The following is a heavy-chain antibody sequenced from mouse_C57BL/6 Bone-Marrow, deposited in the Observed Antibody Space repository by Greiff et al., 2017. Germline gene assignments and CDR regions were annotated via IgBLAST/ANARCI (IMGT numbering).Heavy chain of an antibody. D-gene: IGHD2-2*01. CDR3: AVYYGYDVWYFDV. J-gene: IGHJ1*03. CDR1: GYTFTDYY. Sequence: VQLQQSGPELVKPGASVKISCKASGYTFTDYYMNWVKQSHGKSLEWIGDINPNNGGTSYNQKFKGKATLTVDKSSSTAYMELRSLTSEDSAVYYCAVYYGYDVWYFDVWGTGTTVTVSS. CDR2: INPNNGGT. V-gene: IGHV1-26*01.